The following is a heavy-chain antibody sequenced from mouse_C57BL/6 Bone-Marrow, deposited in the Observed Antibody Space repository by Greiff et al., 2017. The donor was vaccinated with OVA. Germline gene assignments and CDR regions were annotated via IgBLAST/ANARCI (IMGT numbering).Heavy chain of an antibody. J-gene: IGHJ3*01. CDR3: ARSDGYDRAWFAY. V-gene: IGHV1-64*01. Sequence: VQLQQPGAELVKPGASVKLSCKASGYTFTSYWMHWVKQRPGQGLEWIGMIHPTSGSTNYNEKFKSKATLTVDKSSSTAYMQLSSLTSEDSAVYYCARSDGYDRAWFAYWGQGTLVTVSA. D-gene: IGHD2-2*01. CDR2: IHPTSGST. CDR1: GYTFTSYW.